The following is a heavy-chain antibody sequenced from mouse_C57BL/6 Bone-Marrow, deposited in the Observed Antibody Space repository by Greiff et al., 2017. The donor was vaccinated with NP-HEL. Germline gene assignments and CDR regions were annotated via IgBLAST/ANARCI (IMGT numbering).Heavy chain of an antibody. Sequence: QVHVKQPGAELVKPGASVKVSCKASGYTFTSYWMHWVKQRPGQGLEWIGRIHPSDSDTNYNQKFKGKATLTVDKSSSTAYMQLSSLTSEDSAVYYCAMGYGSSYVPWFAYWGQGTLVTVSA. CDR2: IHPSDSDT. CDR3: AMGYGSSYVPWFAY. V-gene: IGHV1-74*01. D-gene: IGHD1-1*01. J-gene: IGHJ3*01. CDR1: GYTFTSYW.